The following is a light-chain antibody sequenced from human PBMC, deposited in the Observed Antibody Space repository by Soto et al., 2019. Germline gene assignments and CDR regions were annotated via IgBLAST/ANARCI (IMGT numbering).Light chain of an antibody. CDR2: DAS. CDR1: QSVGTS. CDR3: KQSSNWPPWT. V-gene: IGKV3-11*01. J-gene: IGKJ1*01. Sequence: EIVLTQSPATLSLSPGERATFSCKASQSVGTSLAWFQQKPGQATRLLIYDASVRATGIPARFSGSGSGTDFTLTISRLQPEDIAMYYCKQSSNWPPWTFGRGTRVEI.